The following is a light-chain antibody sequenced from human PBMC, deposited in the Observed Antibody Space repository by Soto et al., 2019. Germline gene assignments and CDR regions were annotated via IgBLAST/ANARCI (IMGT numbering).Light chain of an antibody. CDR3: QHYYTYSQT. J-gene: IGKJ1*01. CDR2: CAS. CDR1: QSIRYY. V-gene: IGKV1-5*01. Sequence: DIQMTQSPPTLSASVGDRVTITCRASQSIRYYLAWYQQMPGKAPKLLIYCASTLQSGVPSRFSGSGSGTEFTLTISSLQPDDFAAYYCQHYYTYSQTFGQGTKVEIK.